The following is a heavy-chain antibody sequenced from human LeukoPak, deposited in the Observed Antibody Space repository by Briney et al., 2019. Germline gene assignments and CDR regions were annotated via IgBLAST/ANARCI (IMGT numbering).Heavy chain of an antibody. D-gene: IGHD5-24*01. CDR2: IYYSGST. Sequence: SQTLSLTCTVSGGSISSGDYYWSWIRQPPGKGLEWIGYIYYSGSTNYNPSLKSRVTISVDTSKNQFSLKLSSVTAADTAVYYCARLGGEMATVYDAFDIWGQGTMVTVSS. V-gene: IGHV4-30-4*01. CDR1: GGSISSGDYY. J-gene: IGHJ3*02. CDR3: ARLGGEMATVYDAFDI.